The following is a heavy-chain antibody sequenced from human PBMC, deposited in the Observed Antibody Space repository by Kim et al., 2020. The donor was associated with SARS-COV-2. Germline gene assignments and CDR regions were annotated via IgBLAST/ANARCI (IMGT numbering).Heavy chain of an antibody. Sequence: GGSLRRSCAASGFTFDDYAMHWVRQAPGKGLEWVSGISWNSGSKNYADSVKGRFTISRDNTKNSLYLQMNSLRAEDTALYYCAKDLLSESAPDYWGQGTLVTVSS. J-gene: IGHJ4*02. D-gene: IGHD2-21*01. CDR2: ISWNSGSK. V-gene: IGHV3-9*01. CDR3: AKDLLSESAPDY. CDR1: GFTFDDYA.